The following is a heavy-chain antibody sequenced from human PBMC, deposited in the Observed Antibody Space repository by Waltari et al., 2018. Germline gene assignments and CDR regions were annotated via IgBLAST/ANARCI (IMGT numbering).Heavy chain of an antibody. J-gene: IGHJ4*02. CDR2: IYYSGST. D-gene: IGHD3-22*01. V-gene: IGHV4-59*01. CDR1: GGSISSYY. Sequence: QVRLQESGPGLVKPSETLSLTCTVSGGSISSYYWSWNRQPPGKGLEWIGYIYYSGSTNYNPSLKSRVTISVDTSKNQFSLKLSSVTAADTAVYYCARAGYDSSGSDYWGQGTLVTVSS. CDR3: ARAGYDSSGSDY.